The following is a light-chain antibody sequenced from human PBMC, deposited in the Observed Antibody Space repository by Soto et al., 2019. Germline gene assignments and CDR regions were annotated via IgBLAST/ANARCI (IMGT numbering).Light chain of an antibody. CDR3: CSNAVSFTWV. V-gene: IGLV2-11*01. Sequence: QSVLTQPRSVSGSLGQSVTISCTGISSDVGSYKRVSWYQQYPGKAPKVIIYDVTKRPSGVPDRFSASKSGNTASLTISGLQAEDEADYYCCSNAVSFTWVFGGGTKLTVL. CDR2: DVT. J-gene: IGLJ3*02. CDR1: SSDVGSYKR.